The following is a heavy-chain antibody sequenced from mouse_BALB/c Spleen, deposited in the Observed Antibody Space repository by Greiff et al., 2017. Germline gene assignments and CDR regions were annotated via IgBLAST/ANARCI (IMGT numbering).Heavy chain of an antibody. CDR2: ISSGGST. CDR3: AREGYDYDWYFDV. Sequence: EVMLVESGGGLVQPGGSLKLSCAASGFTFSSYAMSWVRQTPEKRLEWVASISSGGSTYYPASVKGRFTISRDNARNILYLQMSSLRSEDTAMYYCAREGYDYDWYFDVWGAGTTVTVSS. V-gene: IGHV5-6-5*01. CDR1: GFTFSSYA. D-gene: IGHD2-4*01. J-gene: IGHJ1*01.